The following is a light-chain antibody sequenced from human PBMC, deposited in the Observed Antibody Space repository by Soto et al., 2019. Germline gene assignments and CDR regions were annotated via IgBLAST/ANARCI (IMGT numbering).Light chain of an antibody. CDR2: GNS. V-gene: IGLV1-44*01. J-gene: IGLJ2*01. CDR3: AALDDSLNGVV. Sequence: QSVLTQPPSASGTPGQRVTISCSGSSSNIGGNTVNWYQQHPGTAPKLLIYGNSQRPSGVPDRFSGSKSGTSASLAISGLQSEDEADYYCAALDDSLNGVVFGGGTKVTVL. CDR1: SSNIGGNT.